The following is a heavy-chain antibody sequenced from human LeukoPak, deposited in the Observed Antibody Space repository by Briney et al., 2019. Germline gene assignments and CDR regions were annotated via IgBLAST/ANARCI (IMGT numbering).Heavy chain of an antibody. Sequence: GGSLRLSCAASGFTFSSYAMSWVRQAPGKGLEWVSAISGSGGSTYYADSVKGRFTISRDNSKNTLYLQMNSLRAEDTAVYYCAKEAYHDILTGYYDAFDIWGQGTMVTVSS. J-gene: IGHJ3*02. CDR2: ISGSGGST. D-gene: IGHD3-9*01. CDR3: AKEAYHDILTGYYDAFDI. V-gene: IGHV3-23*01. CDR1: GFTFSSYA.